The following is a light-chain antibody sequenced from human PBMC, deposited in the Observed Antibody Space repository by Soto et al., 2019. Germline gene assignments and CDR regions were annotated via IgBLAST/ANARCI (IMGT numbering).Light chain of an antibody. CDR3: QNYNSAPFI. V-gene: IGKV1-27*01. CDR2: GAS. CDR1: HDIGKS. Sequence: DFQMTQSPPSLSASVGDRVTVTCRASHDIGKSLAWYQQRPGKGPSLLIYGASTLQSGVPLRFSGCESGTDVTLEISTLRPEDVATYYCQNYNSAPFIFGGGTKIEVK. J-gene: IGKJ4*01.